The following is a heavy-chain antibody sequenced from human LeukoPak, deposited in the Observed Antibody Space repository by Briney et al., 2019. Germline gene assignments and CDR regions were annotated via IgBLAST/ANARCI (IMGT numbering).Heavy chain of an antibody. CDR3: ARVFYCSGGICYLEIDY. CDR1: GFTFSSYS. J-gene: IGHJ4*02. D-gene: IGHD2-15*01. V-gene: IGHV3-21*01. CDR2: ISSSSSYI. Sequence: GGSLRLSCAASGFTFSSYSMNWLRQAPGKGLEWVSSISSSSSYIYYADSVKGRFTISRDNAKHSLYLQMNSLRAEDTAVYYCARVFYCSGGICYLEIDYWGRGTLVTVSS.